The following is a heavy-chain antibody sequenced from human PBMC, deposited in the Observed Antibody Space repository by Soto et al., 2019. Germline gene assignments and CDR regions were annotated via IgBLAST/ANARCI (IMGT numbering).Heavy chain of an antibody. D-gene: IGHD6-19*01. CDR3: AKDGYSSGWYGSPNWFDP. Sequence: GGSLRLSCAASGFTFSSYGMHWVRQAPGKGLEWVAVISYDGSNKYYADSVKGRFTISSDNSKNTLYLQMNSLRAEDTAVYYCAKDGYSSGWYGSPNWFDPWGQGTLVTVSS. V-gene: IGHV3-30*18. CDR1: GFTFSSYG. J-gene: IGHJ5*02. CDR2: ISYDGSNK.